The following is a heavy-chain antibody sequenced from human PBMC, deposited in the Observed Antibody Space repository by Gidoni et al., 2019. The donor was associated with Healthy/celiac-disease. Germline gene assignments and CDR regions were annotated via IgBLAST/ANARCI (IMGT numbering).Heavy chain of an antibody. D-gene: IGHD3-22*01. V-gene: IGHV3-33*01. CDR1: GFTFSRYG. CDR2: IWYDGSNK. J-gene: IGHJ3*02. Sequence: QVQLVESGGGVVQPGRSLRLSCAASGFTFSRYGMHWVRQAPGKGLEWVAVIWYDGSNKYYADSVKGRFTISRDNSKNTLYLQMNSLRAEDTAVYYCARDWTNDSSGGGAFDIWGQGTMVTVSS. CDR3: ARDWTNDSSGGGAFDI.